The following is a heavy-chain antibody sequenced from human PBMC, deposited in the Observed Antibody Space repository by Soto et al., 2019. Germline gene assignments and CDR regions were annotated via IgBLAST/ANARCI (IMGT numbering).Heavy chain of an antibody. CDR3: ARGLVVAATPFDY. CDR1: GFTVSSNY. D-gene: IGHD2-15*01. J-gene: IGHJ4*02. Sequence: PGGSLRLSCAASGFTVSSNYMSWVRQAPGKGLEWVSVIYSGGSTYYADSVKGRFTISRDNSKNTLYLQMNSLRAEDTAVYYCARGLVVAATPFDYWGQGTLVTVSS. V-gene: IGHV3-53*01. CDR2: IYSGGST.